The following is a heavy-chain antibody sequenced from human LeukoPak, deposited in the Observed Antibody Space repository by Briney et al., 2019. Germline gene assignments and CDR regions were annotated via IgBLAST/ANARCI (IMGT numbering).Heavy chain of an antibody. V-gene: IGHV3-30*19. D-gene: IGHD1-1*01. CDR1: GFAFSTYG. CDR3: ARVLTPSKTGTTLDYGMDV. Sequence: GGSLRLSCAASGFAFSTYGMHWVRQAPGKGLEWVAVISYDGSNKYYADSVKGRFTISRDNSKNTLYLQMNSLRAEDTAVYYCARVLTPSKTGTTLDYGMDVWGQGTTVTVSS. J-gene: IGHJ6*02. CDR2: ISYDGSNK.